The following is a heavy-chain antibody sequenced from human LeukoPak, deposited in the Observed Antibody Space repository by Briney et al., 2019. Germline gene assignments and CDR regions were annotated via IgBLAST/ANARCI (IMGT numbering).Heavy chain of an antibody. CDR1: GYTFRTFG. J-gene: IGHJ3*02. D-gene: IGHD2-2*01. V-gene: IGHV1-2*02. CDR2: ISIYSGGT. Sequence: ASVKVSCKASGYTFRTFGISWVRQAPGQGLEWMGWISIYSGGTNYAQKFQGRVTMTRDTSISTAYMELSRLRSDDTAVYYCARDVCSSTSCYGAFDIWGQGTMVTVSS. CDR3: ARDVCSSTSCYGAFDI.